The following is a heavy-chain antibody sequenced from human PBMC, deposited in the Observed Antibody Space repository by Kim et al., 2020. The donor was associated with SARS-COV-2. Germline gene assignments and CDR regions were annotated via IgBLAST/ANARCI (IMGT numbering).Heavy chain of an antibody. D-gene: IGHD3-3*01. CDR2: TNSSSSYI. Sequence: GGSLRLSCAASGFTFSNYSMNWVRQAPGKGLEWVSSTNSSSSYIYYIASVKGRFTITRDTAKNSLYLQMNSLRAEDTAMYYCARDSQFFEWLSYWCDYYSMDDWGDGTMVTVSS. CDR1: GFTFSNYS. J-gene: IGHJ6*03. CDR3: ARDSQFFEWLSYWCDYYSMDD. V-gene: IGHV3-21*01.